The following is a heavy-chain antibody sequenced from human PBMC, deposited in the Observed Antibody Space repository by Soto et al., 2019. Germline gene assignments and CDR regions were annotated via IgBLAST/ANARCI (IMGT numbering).Heavy chain of an antibody. Sequence: GGSLRLSCAVSGFTFSNYGMNWVRQAPGKGLVWVSRINSDGSSTSYADSVKGRFTISRDNAKNTLYLQMNSLRAEDTAVYYCARDYYGDYGMDVWGQGTTVTVSS. CDR1: GFTFSNYG. J-gene: IGHJ6*02. D-gene: IGHD4-17*01. V-gene: IGHV3-74*01. CDR3: ARDYYGDYGMDV. CDR2: INSDGSST.